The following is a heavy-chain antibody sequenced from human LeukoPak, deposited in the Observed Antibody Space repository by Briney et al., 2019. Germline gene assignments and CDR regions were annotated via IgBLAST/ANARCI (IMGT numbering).Heavy chain of an antibody. CDR2: INPNSGGT. Sequence: KPGASVKVSCKASGYTFTGYYMHWVRQAPGQGLEWMGWINPNSGGTYYAQKFQGRVTMTRDTSISTAYMELSRLRSDDTAVYYCAREDCSSTSCNDAFDIWGQGTMVTVSS. CDR1: GYTFTGYY. CDR3: AREDCSSTSCNDAFDI. V-gene: IGHV1-2*02. D-gene: IGHD2-2*01. J-gene: IGHJ3*02.